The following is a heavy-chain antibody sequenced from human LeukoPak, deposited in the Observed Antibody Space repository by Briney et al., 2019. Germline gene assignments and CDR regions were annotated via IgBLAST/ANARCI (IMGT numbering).Heavy chain of an antibody. Sequence: GGSLRLSSAASGFTASSNYMSCVRQAPGKGLEWVSVIYSGGSTYYADSVTGRFSIAKDNSKNTLYLQMNSLRAEDTAVYYCARGDYYYDSTHLGAFDIWGQGTMVTVSS. CDR1: GFTASSNY. V-gene: IGHV3-53*01. J-gene: IGHJ3*02. D-gene: IGHD3-22*01. CDR3: ARGDYYYDSTHLGAFDI. CDR2: IYSGGST.